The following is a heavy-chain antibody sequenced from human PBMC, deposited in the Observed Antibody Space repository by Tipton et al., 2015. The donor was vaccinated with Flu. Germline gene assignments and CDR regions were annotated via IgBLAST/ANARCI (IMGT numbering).Heavy chain of an antibody. CDR3: AKASEGITFDAFDI. CDR2: IGGGVT. V-gene: IGHV3-23*01. CDR1: GFTFSSYA. J-gene: IGHJ3*02. Sequence: SLRLSCAASGFTFSSYAMSWVRQAPGKGLEWVSAIGGGVTYYADSVKGRFTISRDNSKNTLHLQLNSLRAEDTAVYYCAKASEGITFDAFDIWGQGTVVTVSS. D-gene: IGHD3-10*01.